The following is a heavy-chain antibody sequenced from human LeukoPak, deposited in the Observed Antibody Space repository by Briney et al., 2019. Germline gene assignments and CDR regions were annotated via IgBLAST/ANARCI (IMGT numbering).Heavy chain of an antibody. J-gene: IGHJ5*02. V-gene: IGHV3-66*02. CDR3: ARDTTYSP. D-gene: IGHD1-26*01. CDR1: GFTVSTSY. CDR2: IYSGGST. Sequence: PGGSLRLSCAASGFTVSTSYMNWVRQAPGKGLQWVSTIYSGGSTFHADSVKGRFTVSRDNSRNTLYLQMDCLRPEDTAVYYCARDTTYSPWGQGTLVTVSS.